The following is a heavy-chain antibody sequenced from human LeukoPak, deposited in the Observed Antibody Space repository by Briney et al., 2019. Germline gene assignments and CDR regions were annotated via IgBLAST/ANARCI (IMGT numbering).Heavy chain of an antibody. Sequence: PGGSLRLSCAASGFTFSSYAMSWVRQAPGKGLEWVSAISGSGGSTYYADSVKGRFTISRDNSKNTLYLQMNSLRAEDTAVYYCAKAGGQWLVPTYFDYWGQGTLVTVCS. CDR1: GFTFSSYA. CDR2: ISGSGGST. V-gene: IGHV3-23*01. CDR3: AKAGGQWLVPTYFDY. D-gene: IGHD6-19*01. J-gene: IGHJ4*02.